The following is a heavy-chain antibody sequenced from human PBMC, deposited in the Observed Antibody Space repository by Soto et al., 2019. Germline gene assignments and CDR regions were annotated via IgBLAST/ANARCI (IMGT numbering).Heavy chain of an antibody. D-gene: IGHD3-10*01. V-gene: IGHV1-8*01. CDR3: AGDYSYGRQGGGPGWFDP. Sequence: QVQLVQSGAEVKKPGASVKVSCKASGYTFTSYDINWVRQATGQGLEWMGWMNPNSGNTGYAQKFQGRVTMTRNTSISTAYMELSSLRSEDTAVYYCAGDYSYGRQGGGPGWFDPWGQGTLVTVSS. J-gene: IGHJ5*02. CDR1: GYTFTSYD. CDR2: MNPNSGNT.